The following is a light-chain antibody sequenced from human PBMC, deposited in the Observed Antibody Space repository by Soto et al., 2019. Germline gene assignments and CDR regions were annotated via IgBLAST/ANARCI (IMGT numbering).Light chain of an antibody. CDR3: SSYTSSSTLV. J-gene: IGLJ2*01. V-gene: IGLV2-14*01. Sequence: QSALTQPASVSGSPGQSITISCTGTSSDVGDFDCVSWYQQHPGKAPKLMIYEVSDRPSGVSNRFSGSKSGDTASLTISGLQAEDEDDYYCSSYTSSSTLVFGGGTKVTVL. CDR2: EVS. CDR1: SSDVGDFDC.